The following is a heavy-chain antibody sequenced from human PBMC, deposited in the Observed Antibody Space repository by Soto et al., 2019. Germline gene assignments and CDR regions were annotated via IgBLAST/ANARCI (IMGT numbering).Heavy chain of an antibody. Sequence: GGSLRLSCAASGFTFSSYSMNWVRQAPGKGLEWVSSISSSSSYIYYADSVKGRFTISRDNAKNSLYLQMNSLRAEDTAVYYCARDSRSGIGYFDYWGQGTLVTVSS. V-gene: IGHV3-21*01. CDR2: ISSSSSYI. J-gene: IGHJ4*02. D-gene: IGHD2-21*01. CDR1: GFTFSSYS. CDR3: ARDSRSGIGYFDY.